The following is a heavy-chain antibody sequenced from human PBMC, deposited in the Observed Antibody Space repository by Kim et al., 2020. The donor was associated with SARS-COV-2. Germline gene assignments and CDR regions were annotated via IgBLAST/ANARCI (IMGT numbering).Heavy chain of an antibody. Sequence: SETLSLTCTVSGGSISSSSYYWGWIRQPPGKGLEWIGSIYYSGSTYYNPSLKSRVTISVDTSKNQFSLKLSSVTAADTAVYYCARHTNNWNYGVPLNFDYWGQGTLVTVSS. J-gene: IGHJ4*02. CDR3: ARHTNNWNYGVPLNFDY. CDR1: GGSISSSSYY. V-gene: IGHV4-39*01. CDR2: IYYSGST. D-gene: IGHD1-7*01.